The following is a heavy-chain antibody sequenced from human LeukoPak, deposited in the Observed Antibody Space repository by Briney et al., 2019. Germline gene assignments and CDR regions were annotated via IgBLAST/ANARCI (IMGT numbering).Heavy chain of an antibody. V-gene: IGHV1-58*02. CDR1: GFTFTRSA. D-gene: IGHD3-22*01. CDR2: IVVGSGNT. Sequence: SVKVSCMASGFTFTRSAMQWVRQARGQRLEWIGWIVVGSGNTNYAQKFQERVTISRDMSTSTAYMELSSLRSEDTAVYYCAALVDYYDSSGYYVDYWGQGTLVTVSS. J-gene: IGHJ4*02. CDR3: AALVDYYDSSGYYVDY.